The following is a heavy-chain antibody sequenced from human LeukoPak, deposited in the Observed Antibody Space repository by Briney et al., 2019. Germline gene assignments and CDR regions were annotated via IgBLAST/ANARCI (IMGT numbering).Heavy chain of an antibody. J-gene: IGHJ4*02. D-gene: IGHD2-2*01. Sequence: GGSLRLSCAASGFTFSSYGMHWVRQAPGKGLEWVAFIRYDGSNKYYADSVKGRFTISRDNSKNTLYLQMNSLRAEDTAVYYCAKDPALLVPAAKGYFDYWGQGTLVTVSS. CDR2: IRYDGSNK. CDR1: GFTFSSYG. CDR3: AKDPALLVPAAKGYFDY. V-gene: IGHV3-30*02.